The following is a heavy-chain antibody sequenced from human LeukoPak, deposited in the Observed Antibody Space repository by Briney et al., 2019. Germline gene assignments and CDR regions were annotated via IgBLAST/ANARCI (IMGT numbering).Heavy chain of an antibody. CDR1: GGSISSGSYY. Sequence: SQTLSLTCTVSGGSISSGSYYWSWIRQPAGKGLEWIGRIYTSGSTNYNPSLKSRVTISVDTSKNQFSLKLSSVTAADTAVYYCAREVKSAYSGYDLGDAFDIWGQGTMVTVSS. CDR2: IYTSGST. J-gene: IGHJ3*02. V-gene: IGHV4-61*02. CDR3: AREVKSAYSGYDLGDAFDI. D-gene: IGHD5-12*01.